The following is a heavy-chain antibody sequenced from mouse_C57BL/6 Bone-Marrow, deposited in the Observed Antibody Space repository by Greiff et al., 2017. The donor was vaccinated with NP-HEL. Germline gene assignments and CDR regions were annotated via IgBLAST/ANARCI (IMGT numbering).Heavy chain of an antibody. CDR1: GFTFSDYY. CDR3: ARPGSSYGWYFDV. Sequence: EVMLVESGGGLVQPGGSLKLSCAASGFTFSDYYMYWVRQTPEKRLEWVAYISNGGGSTYYPDTVKGRFTISRDNAKNTLYLQMSRLKSEDTAMYYCARPGSSYGWYFDVWGTGTTVTVSS. V-gene: IGHV5-12*01. CDR2: ISNGGGST. D-gene: IGHD1-1*01. J-gene: IGHJ1*03.